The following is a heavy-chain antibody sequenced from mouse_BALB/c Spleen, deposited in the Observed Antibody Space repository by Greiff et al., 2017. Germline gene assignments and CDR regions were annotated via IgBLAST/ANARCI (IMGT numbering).Heavy chain of an antibody. Sequence: EVQLQESGPGLVKPSQSLSLTCTVTGYSITSDYAWNWIRQFPGNKLEWMGYISYSGSTSYNPSLKSRISITRDTSKNQFFLQLNSVTTEDTATYYCARELRVYYFDYWGQGTTLTVSS. J-gene: IGHJ2*01. CDR3: ARELRVYYFDY. V-gene: IGHV3-2*02. CDR1: GYSITSDYA. CDR2: ISYSGST. D-gene: IGHD1-1*01.